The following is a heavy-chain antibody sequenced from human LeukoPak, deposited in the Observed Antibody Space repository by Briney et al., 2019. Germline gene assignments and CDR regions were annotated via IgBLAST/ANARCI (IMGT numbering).Heavy chain of an antibody. Sequence: PSETQSLTCTVSGGSVSSYYWSWIRQPPGKGLEWIGYIKSSGSSNYNPSLKSRVTISMDTSKNQFSLRLNSVTAADTAAYYCARDGTVATNWFDPWGQGSLVTVSS. V-gene: IGHV4-59*02. CDR3: ARDGTVATNWFDP. J-gene: IGHJ5*02. CDR2: IKSSGSS. D-gene: IGHD5-12*01. CDR1: GGSVSSYY.